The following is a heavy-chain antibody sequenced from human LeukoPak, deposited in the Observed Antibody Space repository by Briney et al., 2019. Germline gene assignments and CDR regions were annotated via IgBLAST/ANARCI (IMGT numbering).Heavy chain of an antibody. V-gene: IGHV4-34*01. Sequence: SETLSLTCAVSGGSFSGYYWSWIRQPPGKGLEWIGEINHSGSTNYNPSLKSRVTISVDTSKNQFSLKLSSVTAADTAVYYCARAQYSSSWIDYWGQGTLVTVSS. D-gene: IGHD6-13*01. CDR3: ARAQYSSSWIDY. CDR2: INHSGST. J-gene: IGHJ4*02. CDR1: GGSFSGYY.